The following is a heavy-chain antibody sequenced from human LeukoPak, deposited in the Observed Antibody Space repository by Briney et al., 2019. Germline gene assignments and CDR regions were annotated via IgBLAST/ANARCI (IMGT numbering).Heavy chain of an antibody. CDR3: ARGASSSGYYVWLFYFDY. CDR1: RFTFSSYW. Sequence: GGYLRFSGAASRFTFSSYWMRWVRQAPGKGLEWVANIMQDGSEKYSVDSVQGRFTSSRDNAKNSLYLQMNGLRAQDTAVYYGARGASSSGYYVWLFYFDYWGQGTLVTVSS. D-gene: IGHD3-9*01. V-gene: IGHV3-7*03. J-gene: IGHJ4*02. CDR2: IMQDGSEK.